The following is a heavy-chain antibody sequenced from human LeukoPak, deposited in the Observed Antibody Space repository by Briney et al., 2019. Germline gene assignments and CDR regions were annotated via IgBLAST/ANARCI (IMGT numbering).Heavy chain of an antibody. CDR3: ASSPRIVGASNFDL. V-gene: IGHV3-7*01. CDR1: GFTFTKYW. CDR2: IKQDGSDK. Sequence: GGSLRLSCAASGFTFTKYWMTWVRQAPGKGLEWVGNIKQDGSDKNYMDSVKGRFTISRDNTKNSVYLQMSSLRAEDTAVYYCASSPRIVGASNFDLWGRGTLVTVSS. D-gene: IGHD1-26*01. J-gene: IGHJ2*01.